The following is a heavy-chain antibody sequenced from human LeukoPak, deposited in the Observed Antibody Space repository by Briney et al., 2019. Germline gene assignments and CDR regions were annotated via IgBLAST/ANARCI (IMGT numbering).Heavy chain of an antibody. CDR2: INWNGGST. CDR1: GFTFSSYE. J-gene: IGHJ4*02. V-gene: IGHV3-20*04. D-gene: IGHD4-23*01. Sequence: GGSLRLSCAASGFTFSSYEMNWVRQAPGKGLEWVSRINWNGGSTGYADSVNGRFTISRDNAKNSLYLLMNSLRVEDTAFYFCARSWSTVVTPSAFDYWGQGILVTVSS. CDR3: ARSWSTVVTPSAFDY.